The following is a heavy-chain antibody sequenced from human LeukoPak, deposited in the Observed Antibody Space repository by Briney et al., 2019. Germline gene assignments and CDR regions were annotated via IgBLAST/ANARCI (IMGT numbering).Heavy chain of an antibody. Sequence: GGSLRLSCAASGFTVSSNYMSWVRQAPGRGLEWVSVISGGDSTYYADSVKGRFSISRDNSKNTVSLQMNSLRVEDTAVYYCARAPERTSVTYFDYWGQGTLVTVSS. CDR1: GFTVSSNY. CDR2: ISGGDST. V-gene: IGHV3-66*01. D-gene: IGHD4-17*01. J-gene: IGHJ4*02. CDR3: ARAPERTSVTYFDY.